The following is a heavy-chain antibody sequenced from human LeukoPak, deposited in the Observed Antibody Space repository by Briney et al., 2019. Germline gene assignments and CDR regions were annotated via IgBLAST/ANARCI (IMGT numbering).Heavy chain of an antibody. J-gene: IGHJ5*02. V-gene: IGHV4-31*03. D-gene: IGHD5-12*01. CDR3: ARDYSRGYAWFDP. CDR1: GDSISSGGYY. CDR2: IYYSGSA. Sequence: PPETLSLTCTVSGDSISSGGYYWSRIRQHPGKGLEWIGYIYYSGSAYYNPFLKSRVSISVDTSKNQFSLKLTSVTAADTALYFCARDYSRGYAWFDPWGQGILVTVSS.